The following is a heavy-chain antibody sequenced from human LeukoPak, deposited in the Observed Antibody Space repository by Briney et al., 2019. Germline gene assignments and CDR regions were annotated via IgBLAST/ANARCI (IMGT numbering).Heavy chain of an antibody. Sequence: ASVKVSCKASGGTFSSYAISWLRQAPGQGLEGMGGIIPIFGTANYAQKFQGRVTITTDESTSTAYMELSSLRSEDTAVYYCASSYGSGSYSPYWGQGTLVTVSS. J-gene: IGHJ4*02. V-gene: IGHV1-69*05. CDR1: GGTFSSYA. CDR2: IIPIFGTA. CDR3: ASSYGSGSYSPY. D-gene: IGHD3-10*01.